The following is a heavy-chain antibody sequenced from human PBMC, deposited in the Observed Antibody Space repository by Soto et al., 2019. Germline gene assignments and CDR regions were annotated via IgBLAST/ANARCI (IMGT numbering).Heavy chain of an antibody. CDR2: ITSDGDNT. Sequence: VGSLRLSCSVSGITFRNYAMHWVRQAPGRGLEYVSGITSDGDNTKHADSVKGRFTISRDNFKNMLYLQMNSLRAEDTAVYYCAKHDFWTLYNTGLDSWGQGTLVTVSS. CDR3: AKHDFWTLYNTGLDS. D-gene: IGHD3-3*01. V-gene: IGHV3-64*04. CDR1: GITFRNYA. J-gene: IGHJ4*02.